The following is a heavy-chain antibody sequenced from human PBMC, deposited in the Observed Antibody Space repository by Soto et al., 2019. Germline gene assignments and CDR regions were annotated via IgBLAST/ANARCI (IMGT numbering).Heavy chain of an antibody. CDR2: ICTSSTYI. CDR1: GFTLSSYS. V-gene: IGHV3-21*01. CDR3: AKDSSSGWSQTLDY. J-gene: IGHJ4*02. D-gene: IGHD6-19*01. Sequence: GGSLRLSCAASGFTLSSYSMNWVRQAPGMGLEWVSSICTSSTYIYYADSVKGRFTISRDNSKNTLYLQMNSLRAEDTAVYYCAKDSSSGWSQTLDYWGQGTLVTVSS.